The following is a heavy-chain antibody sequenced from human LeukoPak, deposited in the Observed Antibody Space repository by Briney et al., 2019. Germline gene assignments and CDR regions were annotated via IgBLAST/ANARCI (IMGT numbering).Heavy chain of an antibody. V-gene: IGHV3-23*01. J-gene: IGHJ4*02. Sequence: GGSLRLSCAASGFTLSSYAMSWVRQAPGKGLEWVSAISGSGGSTYYADSVKGRFTISRDNSKNTLYLQMNSLRAEDTAVYYCAKFPYYYVWGSYLTFDYWGQGTLVTVSS. CDR2: ISGSGGST. CDR3: AKFPYYYVWGSYLTFDY. CDR1: GFTLSSYA. D-gene: IGHD3-16*02.